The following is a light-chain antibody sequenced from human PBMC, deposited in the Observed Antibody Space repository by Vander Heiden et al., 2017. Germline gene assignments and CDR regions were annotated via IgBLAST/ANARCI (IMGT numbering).Light chain of an antibody. V-gene: IGKV1-39*01. CDR1: QSISSY. CDR2: AAS. CDR3: QQSDSTPDT. J-gene: IGKJ2*01. Sequence: IQMTHSPSSLSASVGDRVTITCRASQSISSYLNWYQQKPGKAPKLLIYAASRLQSGVPSRFSGSGSGTDFTLTISSLQPEDFATYYCQQSDSTPDTFGQGTKLEIK.